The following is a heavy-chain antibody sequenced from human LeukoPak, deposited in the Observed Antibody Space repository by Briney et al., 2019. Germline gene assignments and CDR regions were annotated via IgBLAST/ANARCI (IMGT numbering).Heavy chain of an antibody. D-gene: IGHD7-27*01. CDR3: ARWGLGPGFDY. V-gene: IGHV4-39*07. Sequence: SETLSLTCTVSGGSISSSSYYWGWIRQPPGKGLEGIGSIYYSGSTNYNPSLKSRVTISVDTSKNQFSLKLSSVTAAATAVYYCARWGLGPGFDYWGQGTLVTVSS. CDR2: IYYSGST. J-gene: IGHJ4*02. CDR1: GGSISSSSYY.